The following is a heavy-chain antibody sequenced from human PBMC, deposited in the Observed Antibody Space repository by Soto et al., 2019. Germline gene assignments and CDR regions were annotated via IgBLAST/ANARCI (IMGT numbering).Heavy chain of an antibody. CDR1: GFTVSSNY. V-gene: IGHV3-53*01. D-gene: IGHD3-22*01. CDR3: ARSSNTYYYDSSGYYDY. CDR2: IYSGGSA. J-gene: IGHJ4*02. Sequence: SLRLSCAASGFTVSSNYMSWVRQAPGKGLEWVSVIYSGGSAYYADSVKGRFTISRDNSKNTLYLQMNSLRAEDTAVYYCARSSNTYYYDSSGYYDYWGQGTLVTVSS.